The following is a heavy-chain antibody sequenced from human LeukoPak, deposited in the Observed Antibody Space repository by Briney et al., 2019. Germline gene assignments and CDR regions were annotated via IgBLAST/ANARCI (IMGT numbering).Heavy chain of an antibody. CDR3: AREGRGYHSTYYYGMDV. CDR2: IYSGGTT. D-gene: IGHD5-12*01. V-gene: IGHV3-53*01. J-gene: IGHJ6*02. CDR1: GLTVXXNY. Sequence: GLTVXXNYMXXVRQAPGKGLEWVSVIYSGGTTYYADSVKGRFTISRDNSRNILYLQMNSLRAEDTAVYYCAREGRGYHSTYYYGMDVWGQGTTVTVSS.